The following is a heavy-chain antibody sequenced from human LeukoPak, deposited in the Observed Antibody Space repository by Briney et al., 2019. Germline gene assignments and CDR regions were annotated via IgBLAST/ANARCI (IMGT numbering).Heavy chain of an antibody. CDR3: AKSFSTYYYDSSGYLGDAFDI. CDR1: GFSVSSNY. J-gene: IGHJ3*02. CDR2: ISGSGGST. V-gene: IGHV3-23*01. D-gene: IGHD3-22*01. Sequence: GGSLRLSCAASGFSVSSNYMNWVRQAPGKGLEWVSAISGSGGSTYYADSVKGRFTISRDNSKNTLYLQMNRLRAEDTAVYYCAKSFSTYYYDSSGYLGDAFDIWGQGTMVTVSS.